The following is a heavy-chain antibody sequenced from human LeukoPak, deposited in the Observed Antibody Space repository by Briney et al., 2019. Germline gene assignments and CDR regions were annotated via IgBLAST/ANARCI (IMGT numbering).Heavy chain of an antibody. J-gene: IGHJ4*02. CDR1: GGSISSFY. V-gene: IGHV4-4*07. CDR2: IYTSGST. CDR3: ARGPPPDFDC. Sequence: SETLSLTCTVSGGSISSFYWTWFRQPAGKGLEWIGRIYTSGSTDYNPSLKSRVTMSVDTSKNQFSLKLSSVTAADTAVYYCARGPPPDFDCWGQGTLVPVSS.